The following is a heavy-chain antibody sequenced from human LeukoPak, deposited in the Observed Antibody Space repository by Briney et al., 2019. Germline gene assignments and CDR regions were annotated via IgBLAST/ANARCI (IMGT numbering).Heavy chain of an antibody. V-gene: IGHV3-23*01. CDR2: ISGSGGST. CDR1: GFTFSSYA. Sequence: PGGSLRLSCAASGFTFSSYAMSWVRQAPGKGLEWVSAISGSGGSTYYADSVKGGFTISRDNSKNTLYLQMNSLRAEDTAVYYCAARYSSGWPYFDYWGQGTLVTVSS. CDR3: AARYSSGWPYFDY. J-gene: IGHJ4*02. D-gene: IGHD6-19*01.